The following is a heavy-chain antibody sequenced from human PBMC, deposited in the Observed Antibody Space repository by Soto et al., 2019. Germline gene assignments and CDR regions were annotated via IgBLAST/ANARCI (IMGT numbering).Heavy chain of an antibody. J-gene: IGHJ6*02. V-gene: IGHV4-4*07. CDR1: GGSISSYY. D-gene: IGHD6-6*01. CDR2: IYTSGST. Sequence: SETLSLTCTVSGGSISSYYWSWIRQPAGKGLEWIGRIYTSGSTNYNPSLKSRVTISVDTSKNQLSLKLSSATAADTAVYYCARSMYSTSAQLYYGMDVLGQGTTVTVSS. CDR3: ARSMYSTSAQLYYGMDV.